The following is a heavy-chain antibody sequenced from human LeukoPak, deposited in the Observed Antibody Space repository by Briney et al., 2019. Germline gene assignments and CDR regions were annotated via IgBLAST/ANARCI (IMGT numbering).Heavy chain of an antibody. V-gene: IGHV1-69*04. J-gene: IGHJ3*02. CDR3: ARARITMIVVVSHDDAFDI. CDR2: IIPILGIA. D-gene: IGHD3-22*01. CDR1: GGTFSSYA. Sequence: ASVKVSCKASGGTFSSYAISWVRQAPGQGLEWMGRIIPILGIANYAQKFQGRVTITADKSTSTAYMELSSLRSEDTAVYYRARARITMIVVVSHDDAFDIWGQGTMVTVSS.